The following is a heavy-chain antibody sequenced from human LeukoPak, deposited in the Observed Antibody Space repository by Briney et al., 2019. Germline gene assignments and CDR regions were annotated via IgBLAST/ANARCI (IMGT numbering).Heavy chain of an antibody. CDR2: INDRGDST. CDR1: GFTFDDYT. Sequence: GGSLRLSCAASGFTFDDYTMHWVRQAPGKGLEWVSVINDRGDSTYYADSVKGRFTISRDSSKNTLYLQMNSLRGEDTAVYYCAKGRWGLTINNFDIWGQGTMVTVSS. V-gene: IGHV3-23*01. D-gene: IGHD3-9*01. CDR3: AKGRWGLTINNFDI. J-gene: IGHJ3*02.